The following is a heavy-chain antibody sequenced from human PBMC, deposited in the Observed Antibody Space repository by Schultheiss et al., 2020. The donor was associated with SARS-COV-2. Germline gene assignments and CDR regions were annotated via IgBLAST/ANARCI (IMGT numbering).Heavy chain of an antibody. Sequence: TLSLTCTVSGGSISSGGYYWSWIRQHPGKGLEWIGYIYYSGSTYYNPSLKSRVTISVDTSKNQFSLKLSSVTAADTAVYYCARDFSSRTYCGGDCYSGGWFDPWGQGTLVTVSS. D-gene: IGHD2-21*02. CDR2: IYYSGST. CDR1: GGSISSGGYY. V-gene: IGHV4-31*03. CDR3: ARDFSSRTYCGGDCYSGGWFDP. J-gene: IGHJ5*02.